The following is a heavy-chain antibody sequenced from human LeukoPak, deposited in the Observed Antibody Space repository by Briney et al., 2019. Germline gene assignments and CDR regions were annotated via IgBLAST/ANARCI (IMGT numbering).Heavy chain of an antibody. Sequence: GGSLRLSCAASGFTFSSYGMSWVRQAPGKGLEWVSAISGSGGSTYYADSVKGRFTISRDNSKNTLYMQMNSLRAEDTAVYYCAKDPTAMAVLNYMDVWGKGTTVTVSS. D-gene: IGHD5-18*01. CDR2: ISGSGGST. CDR3: AKDPTAMAVLNYMDV. CDR1: GFTFSSYG. V-gene: IGHV3-23*01. J-gene: IGHJ6*03.